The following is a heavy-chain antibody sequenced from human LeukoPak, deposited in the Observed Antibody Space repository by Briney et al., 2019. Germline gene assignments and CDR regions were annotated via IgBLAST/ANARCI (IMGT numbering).Heavy chain of an antibody. D-gene: IGHD5-18*01. CDR1: GFTFRNYA. J-gene: IGHJ6*02. Sequence: AGGSLRLSCADSGFTFRNYAMSWVRQAPGKGLEWVGRIKSKTDGGTTDYAAPVKGRFTISRDDSKNTLYLQMNSLKTEDTAVYYCTTGHTAMDPHYYYYGMDVWGQGTTVTVSS. CDR2: IKSKTDGGTT. CDR3: TTGHTAMDPHYYYYGMDV. V-gene: IGHV3-15*01.